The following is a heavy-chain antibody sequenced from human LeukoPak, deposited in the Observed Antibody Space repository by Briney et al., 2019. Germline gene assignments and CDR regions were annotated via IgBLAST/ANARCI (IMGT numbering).Heavy chain of an antibody. V-gene: IGHV3-30*04. CDR1: GFTFSNYA. Sequence: GGSLRLSCAASGFTFSNYAMHWVRQAPGKGLEWVASISYDGSNKYYADSVKGRFTISRDNSKNTLYLQMNSLRAEDTAVYYCATTGDLHYYYYYMDVWGKGTTVTVSS. J-gene: IGHJ6*03. D-gene: IGHD7-27*01. CDR3: ATTGDLHYYYYYMDV. CDR2: ISYDGSNK.